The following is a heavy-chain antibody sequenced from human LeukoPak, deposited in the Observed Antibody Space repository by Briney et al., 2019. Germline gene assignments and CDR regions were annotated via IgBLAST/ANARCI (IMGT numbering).Heavy chain of an antibody. CDR1: GFTFSTYA. J-gene: IGHJ4*02. D-gene: IGHD3-22*01. Sequence: GGSLRLSCATSGFTFSTYAMSWVRQAPGKGLEWVSGISGSGDSTNYADSVKGRFTISRDNAKNSLYLQMNSLRAEDTAVYYCARSGVDYYDSSGYLNPYFDYWGQGTLVTVSS. CDR3: ARSGVDYYDSSGYLNPYFDY. V-gene: IGHV3-23*01. CDR2: ISGSGDST.